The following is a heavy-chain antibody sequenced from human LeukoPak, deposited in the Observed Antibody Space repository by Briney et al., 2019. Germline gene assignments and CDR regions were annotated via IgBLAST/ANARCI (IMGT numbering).Heavy chain of an antibody. CDR1: GFTFSSYA. CDR2: ISYDGSNK. J-gene: IGHJ4*02. V-gene: IGHV3-30*18. D-gene: IGHD3-22*01. CDR3: AKPNRRYYDSSGYYLPHFDY. Sequence: PGGSLRLSCAASGFTFSSYAMHWVRQAPGKGLEWVAVISYDGSNKYYADSVKGRFTISRDNSKNTLYLQMNSLRAEDTAVYYCAKPNRRYYDSSGYYLPHFDYWGQGTLVTVSS.